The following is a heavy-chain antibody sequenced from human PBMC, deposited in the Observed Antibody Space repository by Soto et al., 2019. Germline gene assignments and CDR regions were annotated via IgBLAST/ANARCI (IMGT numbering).Heavy chain of an antibody. V-gene: IGHV3-33*01. CDR2: IWYHGIDK. D-gene: IGHD2-15*01. CDR3: ATGFLGWCTGCNCPLDY. CDR1: GFTFSRQA. J-gene: IGHJ4*02. Sequence: QVQLVESGGGVVQPERSLRLSCAASGFTFSRQAMHWVRQAPGRGLEWVAVIWYHGIDKYYADSVKGRFTISRDKSKNTVYLQMNSLRCEDTAVYYCATGFLGWCTGCNCPLDYLGQGTLVTVSP.